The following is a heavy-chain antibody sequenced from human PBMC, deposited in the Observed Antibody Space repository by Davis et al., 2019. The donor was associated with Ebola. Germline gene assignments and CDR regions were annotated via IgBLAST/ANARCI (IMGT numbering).Heavy chain of an antibody. CDR3: ARDPLIIGDATTDS. CDR1: GISFGTNW. Sequence: GGSLRLSCAASGISFGTNWMSWVRQAPGKGLEWVANMAQDGSQIYYVDSVKGRFTISRDNAKNSLFLQMNSLRADDTAVYYCARDPLIIGDATTDSWGQGTLVTVSS. V-gene: IGHV3-7*01. D-gene: IGHD2/OR15-2a*01. J-gene: IGHJ5*01. CDR2: MAQDGSQI.